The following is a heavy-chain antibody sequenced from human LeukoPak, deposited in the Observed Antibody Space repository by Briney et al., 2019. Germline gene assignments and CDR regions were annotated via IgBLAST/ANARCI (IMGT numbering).Heavy chain of an antibody. CDR1: GYTLTELS. J-gene: IGHJ4*02. D-gene: IGHD1-26*01. Sequence: ASVKVSCKVSGYTLTELSMHWVRQAPGKGLEWVGGFDPEDGETIYAQKFQGRVTMTEDTSTDTAYMELSSLRSEDTAVYYCATDGISGSYFSFDYWGQGTLVTVSS. V-gene: IGHV1-24*01. CDR2: FDPEDGET. CDR3: ATDGISGSYFSFDY.